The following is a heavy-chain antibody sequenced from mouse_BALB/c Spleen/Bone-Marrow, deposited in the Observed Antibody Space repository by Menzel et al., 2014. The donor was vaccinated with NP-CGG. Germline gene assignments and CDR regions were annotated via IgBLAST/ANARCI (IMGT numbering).Heavy chain of an antibody. CDR2: IRSKGNNYAT. CDR1: GFTFNTYA. J-gene: IGHJ4*01. CDR3: VRHMDY. V-gene: IGHV10-1*02. Sequence: EVQLVESGGGLVQPKGSLKLSCAASGFTFNTYAMNWVRQAPGKGLEWVARIRSKGNNYATYYGDSVKDRSTISRDDSQSMLHLQMNNLKTEDTAMYYCVRHMDYWGQGTSVIVSS.